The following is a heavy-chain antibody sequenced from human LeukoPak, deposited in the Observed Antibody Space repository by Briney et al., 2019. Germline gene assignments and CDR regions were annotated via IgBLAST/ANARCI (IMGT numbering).Heavy chain of an antibody. V-gene: IGHV1-18*01. CDR3: ARDGYDYVWGSYRPQGY. J-gene: IGHJ4*02. D-gene: IGHD3-16*02. Sequence: GASVKVSCKASGYTFTSYGISWVRQAPGQGLEWMGWISAYNGNTNYAQKLQGRVTMTTDTSTSTAYMELRSLRSDDTAVYYCARDGYDYVWGSYRPQGYWGQGTLVTVSS. CDR1: GYTFTSYG. CDR2: ISAYNGNT.